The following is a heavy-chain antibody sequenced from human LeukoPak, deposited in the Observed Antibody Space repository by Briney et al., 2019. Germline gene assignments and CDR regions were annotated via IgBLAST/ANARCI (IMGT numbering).Heavy chain of an antibody. CDR3: ARDHREQWLATEGFDY. V-gene: IGHV3-30-3*01. CDR1: GFTFSSYA. CDR2: ISYDGSNK. D-gene: IGHD6-19*01. J-gene: IGHJ4*02. Sequence: GRSLRLSCAASGFTFSSYAMHWVRLAPGKGLEWVAVISYDGSNKYYADSVKGRFTISRDNSKNTLYLQMNSLRAEDTAVYYCARDHREQWLATEGFDYWGQGTLVTVSS.